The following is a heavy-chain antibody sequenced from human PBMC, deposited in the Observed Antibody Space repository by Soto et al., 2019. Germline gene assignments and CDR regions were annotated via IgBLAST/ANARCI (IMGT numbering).Heavy chain of an antibody. CDR1: GFTFSSYW. CDR3: AKSLSAIPGVS. V-gene: IGHV3-7*05. CDR2: IKQDGSEK. Sequence: EVQLVESGGGLVQSGGSLRLSCAASGFTFSSYWMSWVRQGPGKGPEWVANIKQDGSEKYYVDSVKGRFTISRDNAKNSLYLRMTSLRAENTAVYHCAKSLSAIPGVSWGQGTLVTVSS. J-gene: IGHJ5*02. D-gene: IGHD2-2*01.